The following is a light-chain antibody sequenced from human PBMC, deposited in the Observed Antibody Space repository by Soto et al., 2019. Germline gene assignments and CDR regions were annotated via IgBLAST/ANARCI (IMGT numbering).Light chain of an antibody. J-gene: IGKJ3*01. CDR3: QQYGSSPPST. CDR1: QSVSSSY. V-gene: IGKV3-20*01. CDR2: GAS. Sequence: EIVLTQSPGTLSLSPGERATLSCRASQSVSSSYLAWYQQKPGQAPRLLIYGASSRATGIPDRFSGSGSGTDFTLTIRRLEPEDFAVYYCQQYGSSPPSTFGPGTKVDIK.